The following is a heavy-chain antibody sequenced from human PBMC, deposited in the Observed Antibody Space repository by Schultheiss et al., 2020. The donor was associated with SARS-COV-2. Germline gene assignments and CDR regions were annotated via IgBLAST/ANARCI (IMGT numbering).Heavy chain of an antibody. D-gene: IGHD6-6*01. CDR3: ARDLRGSSSMDV. J-gene: IGHJ6*02. CDR1: GGSISGYY. Sequence: SETLSLTCTVSGGSISGYYWNWIRQPPGKGLEWIAYIYYSGSTNYNPSLKSRVTISVDKSKNQFSLKLSSVTAADTAVYYCARDLRGSSSMDVWGQGTTVTVSS. CDR2: IYYSGST. V-gene: IGHV4-59*01.